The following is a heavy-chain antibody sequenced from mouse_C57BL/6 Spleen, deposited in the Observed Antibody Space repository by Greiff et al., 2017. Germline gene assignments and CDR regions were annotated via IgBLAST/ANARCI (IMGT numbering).Heavy chain of an antibody. J-gene: IGHJ3*01. CDR3: ARMVSELGRGFAY. V-gene: IGHV2-2*01. Sequence: QVQLQQSGPGLVQPSQSLSITCTVSGFSLTSYGVHWVRQSPGKGLEWLGVIWSGGSTDYNAAFISRLSISKDNSKSQVFFKKNSLQADDTAIYYCARMVSELGRGFAYWGQGTLVTVSA. D-gene: IGHD4-1*01. CDR1: GFSLTSYG. CDR2: IWSGGST.